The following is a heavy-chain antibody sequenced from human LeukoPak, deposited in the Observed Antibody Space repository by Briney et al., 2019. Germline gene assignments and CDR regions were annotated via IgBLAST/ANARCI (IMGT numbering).Heavy chain of an antibody. CDR1: GFTFSNAW. CDR3: ARDSLQWLTDY. V-gene: IGHV3-21*01. D-gene: IGHD6-19*01. Sequence: GGSLRLSCAASGFTFSNAWMNWVRQAPGKGLEWVSSITSSNDYIYYVDSVKGRFTISRDNAKNSLYLQMNSLRAEDTAVYYCARDSLQWLTDYWGQGTLVTVSS. J-gene: IGHJ4*02. CDR2: ITSSNDYI.